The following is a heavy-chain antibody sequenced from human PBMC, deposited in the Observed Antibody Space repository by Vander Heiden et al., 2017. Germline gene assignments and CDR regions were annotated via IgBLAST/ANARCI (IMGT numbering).Heavy chain of an antibody. J-gene: IGHJ4*02. V-gene: IGHV3-9*01. Sequence: EVQLVESGGGLVQPGKSLRHSCPAYGFTFDDYAMHWVRQAPGKGLEWVSGISWNSGSIGYADSVKGRFTISRDNAKNSLYLQMNSLRAEDTALYYCAKDHNLSEGMGFDYWGQGTLVTVSS. CDR2: ISWNSGSI. CDR1: GFTFDDYA. D-gene: IGHD1-20*01. CDR3: AKDHNLSEGMGFDY.